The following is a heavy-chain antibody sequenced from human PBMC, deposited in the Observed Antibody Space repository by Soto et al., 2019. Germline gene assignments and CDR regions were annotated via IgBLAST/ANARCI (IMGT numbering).Heavy chain of an antibody. CDR1: GFTFDDYA. V-gene: IGHV3-9*01. J-gene: IGHJ6*03. Sequence: EVQLVESGGGLVQPGRSLRLSCAASGFTFDDYAMHWVRQAPGKGLEWVSGISWNSGSIGYADSVKGRFTISRDNAKNSQYLQMNSLRAEDTALYYCAKDSVVAAAGTNYYYYMDVWGKGTTVTVSS. CDR3: AKDSVVAAAGTNYYYYMDV. D-gene: IGHD6-13*01. CDR2: ISWNSGSI.